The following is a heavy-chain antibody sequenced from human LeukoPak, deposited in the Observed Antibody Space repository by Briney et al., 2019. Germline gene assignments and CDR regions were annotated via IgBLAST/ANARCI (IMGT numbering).Heavy chain of an antibody. V-gene: IGHV3-43*02. Sequence: GGSLRLSCAASGFTFSSYGMHWVRQAPGKGLEWVSLISGDGGSTFYADSVKGRFTISRDNSKNSLYLQMDSLRSDDTALYYCARESESSGWYDYWGQGTLVTVSS. CDR3: ARESESSGWYDY. J-gene: IGHJ4*02. CDR1: GFTFSSYG. D-gene: IGHD6-19*01. CDR2: ISGDGGST.